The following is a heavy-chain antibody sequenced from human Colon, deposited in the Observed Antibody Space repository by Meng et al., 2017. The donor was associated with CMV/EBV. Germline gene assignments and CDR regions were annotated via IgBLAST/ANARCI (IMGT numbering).Heavy chain of an antibody. CDR1: GGSLSCYQ. J-gene: IGHJ4*02. D-gene: IGHD2-8*01. CDR2: INHRGSI. CDR3: ARGGGFLHGSMVHFDS. Sequence: GSLRLSCAVSGGSLSCYQWSWTRQSPGRGLGWNGEINHRGSINYKSSLRSRVTISVDTSKIQFSLKLSSVTAADTAVYYCARGGGFLHGSMVHFDSWGQGTLVTVSS. V-gene: IGHV4-34*01.